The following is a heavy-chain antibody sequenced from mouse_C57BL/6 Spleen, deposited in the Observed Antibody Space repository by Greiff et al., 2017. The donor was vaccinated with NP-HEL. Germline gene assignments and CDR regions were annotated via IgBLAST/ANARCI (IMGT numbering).Heavy chain of an antibody. D-gene: IGHD1-1*01. Sequence: EVQLQQSGAELVKPGASVKLSCTASGFNIKDYYMHWVKQRTEQGLEWIGRIDPEDGETKYAPKFQGKATITADTSSNTAYLQLSSLTSEDTAVYYCARYTPYITTVLATDYYAMDYWGQGTSVTVSS. CDR1: GFNIKDYY. V-gene: IGHV14-2*01. CDR2: IDPEDGET. CDR3: ARYTPYITTVLATDYYAMDY. J-gene: IGHJ4*01.